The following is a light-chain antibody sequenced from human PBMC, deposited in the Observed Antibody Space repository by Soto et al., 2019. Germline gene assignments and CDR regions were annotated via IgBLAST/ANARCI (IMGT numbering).Light chain of an antibody. CDR2: STN. Sequence: QTVVTQEPSFSVSPGGTVTLTCGLSSGSVSTSYYPSWYQQTPGQAPRTLIYSTNTRSSGVPDRFSGSILGNKAALTITGAQADDESDYYCVLYMGSGIRAFVAGTKLTVL. V-gene: IGLV8-61*01. CDR1: SGSVSTSYY. CDR3: VLYMGSGIRA. J-gene: IGLJ2*01.